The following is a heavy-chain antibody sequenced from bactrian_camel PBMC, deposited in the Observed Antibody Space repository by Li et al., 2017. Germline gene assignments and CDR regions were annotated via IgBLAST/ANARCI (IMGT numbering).Heavy chain of an antibody. Sequence: QVQLVESGGGSVQAGGSLRLSCAASTYTYSRYCMDWFRQAPGKEREGVADIDANGRTTYADSVKGRFTISQDNGKNTVYLQMNSLQPEDTAMYYCAANTWCPTGRAVPTGEYFWYWGQGTQVTVS. D-gene: IGHD5*01. CDR1: TYTYSRYC. CDR3: AANTWCPTGRAVPTGEYFWY. V-gene: IGHV3S26*01. J-gene: IGHJ4*01. CDR2: IDANGRT.